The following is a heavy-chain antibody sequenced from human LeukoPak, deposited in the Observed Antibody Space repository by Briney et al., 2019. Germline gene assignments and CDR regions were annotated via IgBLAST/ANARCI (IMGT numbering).Heavy chain of an antibody. CDR3: ARDSYCGGDCAARAVDY. Sequence: SETLSLTCSVSGGSMYSYYWSWIRQSAGKGLEWIGRIYTSGGTNYNPSLASRVTMSLDMSQRQFSLKLTSLTAADTAVYYCARDSYCGGDCAARAVDYWGQGTLVTVSS. D-gene: IGHD2-21*02. CDR2: IYTSGGT. J-gene: IGHJ4*02. V-gene: IGHV4-4*07. CDR1: GGSMYSYY.